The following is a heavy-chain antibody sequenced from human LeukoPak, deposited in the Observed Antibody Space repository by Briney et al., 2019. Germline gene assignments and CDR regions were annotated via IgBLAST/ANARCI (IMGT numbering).Heavy chain of an antibody. Sequence: SETLSLTCTVSNGSISSDTYFWSWIRQPAGKGLEWIGRMSSSGISTYSPSLKSRVTISVDTSKNQFSLKLSSVTAADTAVYYCARDKGDIVVVPAATFYYYCYMDVWGKGTTVTISS. D-gene: IGHD2-2*01. CDR3: ARDKGDIVVVPAATFYYYCYMDV. J-gene: IGHJ6*03. CDR2: MSSSGIS. CDR1: NGSISSDTYF. V-gene: IGHV4-61*02.